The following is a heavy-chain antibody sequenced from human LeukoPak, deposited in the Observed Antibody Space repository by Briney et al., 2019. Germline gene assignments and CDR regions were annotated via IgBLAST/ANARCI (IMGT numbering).Heavy chain of an antibody. Sequence: ASVKVSCKASGYSFTSYHIHWVRQAPGQGLEWMGIINPSGGSTTYAQKFQGRVTMTRDTSTSTVYMELSSLRSEDTAMYYCARDQPRVTTCPGDYWGQGTVVTVSS. D-gene: IGHD3-22*01. CDR1: GYSFTSYH. V-gene: IGHV1-46*01. CDR2: INPSGGST. CDR3: ARDQPRVTTCPGDY. J-gene: IGHJ4*02.